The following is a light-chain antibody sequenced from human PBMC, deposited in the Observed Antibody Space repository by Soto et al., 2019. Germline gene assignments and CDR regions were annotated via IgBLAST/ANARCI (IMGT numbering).Light chain of an antibody. CDR3: QQGHNWPLT. CDR2: SAS. CDR1: KSISSG. V-gene: IGKV3-15*01. Sequence: EKVMTQSPPTLSVSPGEQATLSCRASKSISSGLAWNQQKPGQPPRLLIYSASTRATGVPARFTGSGSGSEFTLTISVLQSEDFAVYYCQQGHNWPLTFGQGTRLEI. J-gene: IGKJ2*01.